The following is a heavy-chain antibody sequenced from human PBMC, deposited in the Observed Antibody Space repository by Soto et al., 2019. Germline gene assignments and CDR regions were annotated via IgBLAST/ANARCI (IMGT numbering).Heavy chain of an antibody. CDR1: GDSISSGGSC. CDR3: ARDRIAVAGFDY. J-gene: IGHJ4*02. CDR2: IFYSGSF. D-gene: IGHD6-19*01. Sequence: SETLSLTCTVSGDSISSGGSCWNWIRQRPGKGLEWMGYIFYSGSFYYTPSLRGRVMMSADTSKNQFYLRLSSVTAADTAVYYCARDRIAVAGFDYWGQGTLVTVSS. V-gene: IGHV4-31*03.